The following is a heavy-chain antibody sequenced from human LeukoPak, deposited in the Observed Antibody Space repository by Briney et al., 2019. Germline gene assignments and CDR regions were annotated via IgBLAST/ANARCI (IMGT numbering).Heavy chain of an antibody. Sequence: GASVKVSCKASGYSFTDYYMHWVRQAPGQGLEWMGWINPKSGDKNYAQKFQGRVSMTRDTSISTAYMELSRLRSDDTAVYYCARAGTVMLLDYWGQGTLVTVSS. J-gene: IGHJ4*02. D-gene: IGHD3-16*01. V-gene: IGHV1-2*02. CDR1: GYSFTDYY. CDR2: INPKSGDK. CDR3: ARAGTVMLLDY.